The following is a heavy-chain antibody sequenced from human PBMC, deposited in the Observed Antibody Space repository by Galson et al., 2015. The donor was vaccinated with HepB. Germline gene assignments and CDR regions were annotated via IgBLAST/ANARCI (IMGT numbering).Heavy chain of an antibody. V-gene: IGHV3-9*01. CDR1: GFTFDDYA. CDR2: ISWNSGGI. CDR3: AKDFGRNGYSYGYRAFDI. Sequence: SLRLSCAASGFTFDDYAMHWIRQAPGKGLEWVSGISWNSGGIGYADSVKGRFTISRDNAKNSLYLQMNSLRAEDTALYYCAKDFGRNGYSYGYRAFDIWGQGTMVTVSS. D-gene: IGHD5-18*01. J-gene: IGHJ3*02.